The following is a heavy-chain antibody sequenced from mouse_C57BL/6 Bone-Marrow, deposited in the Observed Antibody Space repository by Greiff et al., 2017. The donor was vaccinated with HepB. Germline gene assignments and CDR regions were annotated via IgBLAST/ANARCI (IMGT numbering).Heavy chain of an antibody. J-gene: IGHJ3*01. CDR2: IYPGDGDT. Sequence: VQLQESGAELVKPGASVKISCKASGYAFSSYWMNWVKQRPGKGLEWMGQIYPGDGDTNYNGKFKGKATLTADKSSSTAYMQLRSLTSEDSAVYFCARGGLGLRGFAYWGQGTLVTVSA. CDR3: ARGGLGLRGFAY. V-gene: IGHV1-80*01. CDR1: GYAFSSYW. D-gene: IGHD2-4*01.